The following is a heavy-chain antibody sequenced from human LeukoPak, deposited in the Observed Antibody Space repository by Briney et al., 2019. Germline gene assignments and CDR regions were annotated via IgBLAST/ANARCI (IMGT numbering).Heavy chain of an antibody. J-gene: IGHJ6*03. D-gene: IGHD2-2*01. CDR2: IIPIFGTA. CDR3: ARGRVVVVPAVMGPRRYYMDV. CDR1: GGTFSSYA. Sequence: VASVKVSCKASGGTFSSYAISWVRQAPGQGLEWMGGIIPIFGTANYAQKFQGRVTITTDESTSTAYMELSSLRSEDTAVYYCARGRVVVVPAVMGPRRYYMDVWGKGTTVTVSS. V-gene: IGHV1-69*05.